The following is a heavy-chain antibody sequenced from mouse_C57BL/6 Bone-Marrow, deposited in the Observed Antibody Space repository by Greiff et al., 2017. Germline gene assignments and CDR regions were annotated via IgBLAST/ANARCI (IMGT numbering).Heavy chain of an antibody. Sequence: EVKLMESGGGLVQPGGSLKLSCAASGFTFSDYYMYWVRQTPEKRLEWVAYISNGGGSTYYPDTVKGRFTIARDNAKNTLYLQMSRLKSEDTAMYYCARGGYYGNYWFADWGQGTLVTVSA. V-gene: IGHV5-12*01. CDR3: ARGGYYGNYWFAD. CDR1: GFTFSDYY. CDR2: ISNGGGST. D-gene: IGHD2-1*01. J-gene: IGHJ3*01.